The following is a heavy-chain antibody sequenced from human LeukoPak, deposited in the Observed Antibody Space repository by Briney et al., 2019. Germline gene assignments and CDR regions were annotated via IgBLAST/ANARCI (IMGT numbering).Heavy chain of an antibody. CDR2: IYYSGST. Sequence: PSETLSLTCTVSGGSISSGDYYWSWIRQPPGKGLEWIGCIYYSGSTNYNPSLKSRVTISVDTSKNQFSLKLSSVTAADTAVYYCARGDIEMATITYDYWGQGTLVTVSS. CDR1: GGSISSGDYY. CDR3: ARGDIEMATITYDY. D-gene: IGHD5-24*01. J-gene: IGHJ4*02. V-gene: IGHV4-61*08.